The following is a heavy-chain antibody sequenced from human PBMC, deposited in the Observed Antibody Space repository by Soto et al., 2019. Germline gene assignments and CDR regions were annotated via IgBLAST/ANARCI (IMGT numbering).Heavy chain of an antibody. CDR3: TRSLSALFSLGDFNY. D-gene: IGHD2-21*01. J-gene: IGHJ4*02. Sequence: EVHLLESGGGLVQPGGSLRLSCAASGFTFSRYALNWVRQAPGKGLEWVAEISGSGTSTYYAPSVKGRFIISSDSSKNTFYLRMNSLRAKDTAMYYCTRSLSALFSLGDFNYWGQGALVTVSS. V-gene: IGHV3-23*01. CDR1: GFTFSRYA. CDR2: ISGSGTST.